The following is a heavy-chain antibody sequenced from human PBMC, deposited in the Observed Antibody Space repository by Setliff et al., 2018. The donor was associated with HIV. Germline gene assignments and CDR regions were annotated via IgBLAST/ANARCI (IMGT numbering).Heavy chain of an antibody. V-gene: IGHV4-59*11. CDR3: ARSISSGWYYGYFDY. CDR1: GGSISSRY. J-gene: IGHJ4*02. Sequence: SETLSLTCNVSGGSISSRYWTWIRQPPGKGLEWIGYINFGSTAYNPSLKSRVTISLDTSKNQFSLKLSSVTAADTAVYYCARSISSGWYYGYFDYWGQGTLVTSPQ. D-gene: IGHD6-19*01. CDR2: INFGST.